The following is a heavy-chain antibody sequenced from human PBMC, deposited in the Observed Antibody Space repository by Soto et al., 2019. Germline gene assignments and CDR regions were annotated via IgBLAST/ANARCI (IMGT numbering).Heavy chain of an antibody. CDR1: GYTFNTYW. J-gene: IGHJ4*02. CDR2: MSPGNSDI. CDR3: ARQGRTSASSDF. V-gene: IGHV5-51*01. D-gene: IGHD2-21*01. Sequence: GESLKIFCRGFGYTFNTYWIGWVRQMPGKGLEWMGVMSPGNSDIRYSPAFQGQASISADTSISTAYLQWSSLKTSDSGMYYCARQGRTSASSDFWGQGTLVTVSS.